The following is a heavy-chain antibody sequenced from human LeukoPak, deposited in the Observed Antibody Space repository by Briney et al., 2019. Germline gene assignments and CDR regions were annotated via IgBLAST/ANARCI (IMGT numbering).Heavy chain of an antibody. CDR3: AKVKRAAAGTGFDY. J-gene: IGHJ4*02. D-gene: IGHD6-13*01. CDR2: ISGDGGST. V-gene: IGHV3-43*02. Sequence: GSLRLSCAASGFTFDDYAMHWVRQAPGKGLEWVSLISGDGGSTYYADSVKGRFTISRDNSKNSLYLQMNSLRTEDTALYYCAKVKRAAAGTGFDYWGQGTLVTVSS. CDR1: GFTFDDYA.